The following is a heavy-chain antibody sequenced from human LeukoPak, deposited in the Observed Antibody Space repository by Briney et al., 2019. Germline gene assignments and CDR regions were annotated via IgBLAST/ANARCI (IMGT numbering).Heavy chain of an antibody. V-gene: IGHV4-34*01. CDR2: INHSGST. J-gene: IGHJ6*03. Sequence: SETLSLTCAVYGGSFSGYYWSWIRQPPGKGLEWIGEINHSGSTNYNPSLKSRVTISVDTSKNQFSLKLSSVTAADTVVYYCARECPYYYDSSGYYGYYYYYMGVWGKGTTVTVSS. D-gene: IGHD3-22*01. CDR3: ARECPYYYDSSGYYGYYYYYMGV. CDR1: GGSFSGYY.